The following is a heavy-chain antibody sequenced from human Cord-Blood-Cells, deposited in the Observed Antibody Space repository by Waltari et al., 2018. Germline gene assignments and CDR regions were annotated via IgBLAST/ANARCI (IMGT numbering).Heavy chain of an antibody. Sequence: QVQLVQSGAEVKKPGASVKVSCKASGYTFTSYAMHWVRQAPGQRLEWMGWINAGNGNTKYSQKFQGRVTITRDTSASTAYMELSSLRSEDTAVYYCASYCSSTSCYAGWFDPWGQGTLVTVSS. V-gene: IGHV1-3*01. D-gene: IGHD2-2*01. J-gene: IGHJ5*02. CDR3: ASYCSSTSCYAGWFDP. CDR1: GYTFTSYA. CDR2: INAGNGNT.